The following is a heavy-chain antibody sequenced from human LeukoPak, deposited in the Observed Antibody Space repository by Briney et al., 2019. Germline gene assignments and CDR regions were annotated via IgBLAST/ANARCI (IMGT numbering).Heavy chain of an antibody. CDR2: INPNSGGT. CDR1: GYTFTGYY. CDR3: ATSTVETYYSERSEYYFRYFDY. Sequence: ASVKVSCKASGYTFTGYYMHWVRQAPGQGLEWMGWINPNSGGTNYAQKFQGRVTMTRDTSISTAYMELSRLTSDDRAVYFCATSTVETYYSERSEYYFRYFDYWGQGTLVTVSS. V-gene: IGHV1-2*02. D-gene: IGHD3-22*01. J-gene: IGHJ4*02.